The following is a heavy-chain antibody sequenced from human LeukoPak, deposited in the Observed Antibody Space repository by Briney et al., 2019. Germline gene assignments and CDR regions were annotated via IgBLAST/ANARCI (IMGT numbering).Heavy chain of an antibody. CDR2: IYHSGST. D-gene: IGHD3-22*01. J-gene: IGHJ6*03. Sequence: GSLRLSCAASGFTVSSNYMSWVRQAPGKGLEWIGSIYHSGSTYYNPSLKSRDTISVDTSKNQFSLKLSSVTAADTAVYYCARSDYYDSSGYYFSYYYYYMDVWGKGATVTVSS. CDR1: GFTVSSNY. V-gene: IGHV4-38-2*01. CDR3: ARSDYYDSSGYYFSYYYYYMDV.